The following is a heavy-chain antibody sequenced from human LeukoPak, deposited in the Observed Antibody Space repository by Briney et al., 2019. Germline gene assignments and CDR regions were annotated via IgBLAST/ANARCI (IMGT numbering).Heavy chain of an antibody. J-gene: IGHJ6*03. Sequence: ASVKVSCKASGYTFTGYYMHWVRQAPGQGLEWMGWINPNSGGTNYAQKFQGRVTMTRDTSISTAYMEPSRLRSDDTAVYYCARAGWELRGYYYYMDVWGKGTTVTVSS. CDR2: INPNSGGT. CDR3: ARAGWELRGYYYYMDV. V-gene: IGHV1-2*02. D-gene: IGHD1-26*01. CDR1: GYTFTGYY.